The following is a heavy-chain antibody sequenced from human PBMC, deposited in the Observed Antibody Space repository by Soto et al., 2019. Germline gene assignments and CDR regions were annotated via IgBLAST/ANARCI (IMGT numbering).Heavy chain of an antibody. CDR3: AAGGGLPRYY. D-gene: IGHD5-12*01. Sequence: QLQLQESGSGLVKPSQTLSLTCAVSGGSISSGGYSWSWIRQPPGKGLEWIGYIYHSGSTYYNPSRKSRVTISADRTKSQFSRKLSSVPAADTAVYYCAAGGGLPRYYWGQGTLVTVSS. J-gene: IGHJ4*02. CDR1: GGSISSGGYS. CDR2: IYHSGST. V-gene: IGHV4-30-2*02.